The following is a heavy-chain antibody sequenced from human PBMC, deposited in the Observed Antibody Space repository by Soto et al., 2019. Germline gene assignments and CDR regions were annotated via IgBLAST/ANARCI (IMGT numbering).Heavy chain of an antibody. CDR2: IYPGDSDT. Sequence: GESLKISCKGSGYTFTSHWIGWVRQMPGKGLELMGIIYPGDSDTRYSPSSQGQVTISADRTISTAYLQWTSLKASDTAMYYCARASDSSREYQFDYWGQGTLVTVSS. CDR3: ARASDSSREYQFDY. D-gene: IGHD3-22*01. V-gene: IGHV5-51*01. J-gene: IGHJ4*02. CDR1: GYTFTSHW.